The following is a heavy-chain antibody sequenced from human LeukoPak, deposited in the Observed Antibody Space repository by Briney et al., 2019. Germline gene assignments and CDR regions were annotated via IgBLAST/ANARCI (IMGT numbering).Heavy chain of an antibody. V-gene: IGHV4-39*01. D-gene: IGHD5-24*01. CDR2: IYYSGST. J-gene: IGHJ4*02. Sequence: SETLSLTCAVYGGSFSGYYLGWIRQPPGKGLEWIGSIYYSGSTYYNPSLKSRVTISVDTSKNQFSLKLSSVTAADTAVYYCARLLQAWGQGALVTVSS. CDR3: ARLLQA. CDR1: GGSFSGYY.